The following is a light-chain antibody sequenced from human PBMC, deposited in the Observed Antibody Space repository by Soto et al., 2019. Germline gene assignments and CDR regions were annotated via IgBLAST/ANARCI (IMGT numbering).Light chain of an antibody. V-gene: IGKV1-39*01. Sequence: DTQIPHSLSSLRASVVDRVTITCLACQSISRYLNWYQQEPGRAPKLLISAASSLQSGVPSSISGSGSGTAFTLTISSLQPEDSATYYCQQTYSTPQAFGQGTRVEIK. J-gene: IGKJ5*01. CDR2: AAS. CDR3: QQTYSTPQA. CDR1: QSISRY.